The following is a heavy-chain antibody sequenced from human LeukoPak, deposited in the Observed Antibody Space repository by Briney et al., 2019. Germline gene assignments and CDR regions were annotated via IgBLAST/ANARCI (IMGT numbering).Heavy chain of an antibody. Sequence: GRSLRLSCAASGFTFSSYAMHWVRQAPGKGLERVAVISYDGSNKYYADSVKGRFTISRDNSKNTLYLQMNSLRAEDTAVYYCARGVVPAACFDYWGQGTLVTVSS. CDR1: GFTFSSYA. CDR3: ARGVVPAACFDY. D-gene: IGHD2-2*01. V-gene: IGHV3-30-3*01. CDR2: ISYDGSNK. J-gene: IGHJ4*02.